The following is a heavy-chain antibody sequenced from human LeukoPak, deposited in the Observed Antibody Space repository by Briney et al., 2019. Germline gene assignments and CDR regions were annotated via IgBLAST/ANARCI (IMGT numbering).Heavy chain of an antibody. V-gene: IGHV3-30*15. D-gene: IGHD3-10*01. CDR2: ISKDGFNQ. Sequence: GTSLRLSCAASGFTFSSYAMYWVRLAPGKGLEWVSLISKDGFNQDHADSVKGRFTISRDNSRDTLYLQMSSLRPEDTAVYYCAREAYYGSGRSRQPSPVWGQGTLVIVSS. CDR1: GFTFSSYA. J-gene: IGHJ4*02. CDR3: AREAYYGSGRSRQPSPV.